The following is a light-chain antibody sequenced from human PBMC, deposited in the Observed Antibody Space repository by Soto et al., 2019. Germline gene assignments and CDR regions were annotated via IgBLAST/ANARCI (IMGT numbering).Light chain of an antibody. J-gene: IGKJ3*01. CDR1: QEIGTW. Sequence: DIQLTQSPSSASAAVGDRVTITCRSRQEIGTWLAWYQQKPGKAPKLLIYVASNLQSGAPSRFSGPGSGTDFNLTITRLQPEDFATYHCQQADSFPFTCGPGTKVDVK. CDR2: VAS. CDR3: QQADSFPFT. V-gene: IGKV1-12*01.